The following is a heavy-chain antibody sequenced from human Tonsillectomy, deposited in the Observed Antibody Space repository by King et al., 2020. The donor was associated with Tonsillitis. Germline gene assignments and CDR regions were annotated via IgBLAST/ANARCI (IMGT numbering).Heavy chain of an antibody. D-gene: IGHD4-11*01. CDR1: GFSLSNTKMG. J-gene: IGHJ4*02. Sequence: VTLKESGPVLVKPTETLTLTCTVSGFSLSNTKMGVSWIRQPPGKALEWLAHIVSNDEKSYNTSLKSRLTISMDTSKSQVVLSMTHMDPVDTATYFCAQIIGDYSTVFEYWGQGSLVTVSS. CDR2: IVSNDEK. CDR3: AQIIGDYSTVFEY. V-gene: IGHV2-26*01.